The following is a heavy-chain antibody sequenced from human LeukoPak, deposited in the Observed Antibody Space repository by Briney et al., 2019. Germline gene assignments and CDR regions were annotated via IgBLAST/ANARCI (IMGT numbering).Heavy chain of an antibody. D-gene: IGHD6-6*01. J-gene: IGHJ6*03. Sequence: SETLSLTCTVSGCSISSYYWSWIRQPPGKGLEWIGYIYYSGSTNYNPSLKSRVTISVDTSKNHASLKLSSVTAADTAVYYCARDGSQLARNYYYYDMDVWGKGTTVTVSS. CDR1: GCSISSYY. CDR3: ARDGSQLARNYYYYDMDV. V-gene: IGHV4-59*01. CDR2: IYYSGST.